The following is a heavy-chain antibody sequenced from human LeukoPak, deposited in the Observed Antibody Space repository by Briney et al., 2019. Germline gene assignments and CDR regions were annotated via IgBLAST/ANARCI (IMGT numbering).Heavy chain of an antibody. CDR1: GFTVSSNY. J-gene: IGHJ4*02. CDR3: TTVWQQLVRDDY. CDR2: IKSKTDGGTT. Sequence: AGGSLRLSCAASGFTVSSNYMSWVRQAPGKGLEWVGRIKSKTDGGTTDYAAPVKGRFTISRDDSKNTLYLQMNSLKTEDTAVYYCTTVWQQLVRDDYWGQGTLVTVSS. V-gene: IGHV3-15*01. D-gene: IGHD6-13*01.